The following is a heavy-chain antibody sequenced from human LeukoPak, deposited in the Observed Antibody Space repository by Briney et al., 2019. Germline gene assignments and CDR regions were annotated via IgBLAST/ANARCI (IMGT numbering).Heavy chain of an antibody. Sequence: ASVNVSCKACVYTFTSYGISWVRQAPGQGLEWMGWISAYNGNTNYAQKFQGRVTMTTDTYTRTAYMELRSLRSDDTAVYYCAREGRSTPFDPWGRGTLVTVSS. CDR2: ISAYNGNT. CDR3: AREGRSTPFDP. J-gene: IGHJ5*02. V-gene: IGHV1-18*04. CDR1: VYTFTSYG. D-gene: IGHD2-2*01.